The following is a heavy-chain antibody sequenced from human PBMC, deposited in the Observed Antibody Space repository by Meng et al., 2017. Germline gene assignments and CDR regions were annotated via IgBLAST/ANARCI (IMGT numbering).Heavy chain of an antibody. CDR2: IYHSGST. J-gene: IGHJ5*02. CDR3: ARLRFERNWFDP. Sequence: GSLRLSCTVSGYSISSGYYWGWIRQPPGKGLEWIGSIYHSGSTYYNPSLKSRVTISVDTSKNQFSLKLSSVTAADTAVYYCARLRFERNWFDPWGQGTLVTVS. V-gene: IGHV4-38-2*02. CDR1: GYSISSGYY. D-gene: IGHD4-17*01.